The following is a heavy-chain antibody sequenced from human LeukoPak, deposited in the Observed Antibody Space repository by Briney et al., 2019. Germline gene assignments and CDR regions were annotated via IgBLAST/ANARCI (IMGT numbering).Heavy chain of an antibody. D-gene: IGHD6-13*01. CDR3: ARFIAAPYYFDY. CDR1: GFTFSSYG. V-gene: IGHV3-23*01. Sequence: GGSLRLSCAASGFTFSSYGMSWVRQAPGKGLEWVSAISGSGGSTYYADSVKGRFTISRDNSKNSLYLQMNSLRAEDTAVYYCARFIAAPYYFDYWGRGTLVTVSS. J-gene: IGHJ4*02. CDR2: ISGSGGST.